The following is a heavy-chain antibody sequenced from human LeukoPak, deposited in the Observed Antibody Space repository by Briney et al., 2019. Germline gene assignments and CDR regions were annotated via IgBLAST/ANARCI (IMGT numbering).Heavy chain of an antibody. D-gene: IGHD2-8*01. Sequence: GGSLRLSCAASGFTFSSYWMSWVRQAPGKGLEWVANINQDGSEKYYVDSVKGRFTISRDNAKNSLYLQMNSLRAEDTAVYYCARGRRYCTNGVCYSDYWGQGTLVTVSS. J-gene: IGHJ4*02. CDR2: INQDGSEK. V-gene: IGHV3-7*01. CDR1: GFTFSSYW. CDR3: ARGRRYCTNGVCYSDY.